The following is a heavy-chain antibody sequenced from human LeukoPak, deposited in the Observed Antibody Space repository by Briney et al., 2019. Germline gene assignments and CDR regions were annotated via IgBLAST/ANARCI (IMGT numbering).Heavy chain of an antibody. CDR3: ARASRWFGEPTDVFDI. CDR2: IYYSGST. Sequence: SETLSLTCTVSGGSISSYYWSWIRKPPGKGREWIGYIYYSGSTNYNPSLKSRVTISVDTSKNQFSLKLSSVTAADTAVYYYARASRWFGEPTDVFDIWGQGTMVTVSS. J-gene: IGHJ3*02. V-gene: IGHV4-59*01. CDR1: GGSISSYY. D-gene: IGHD3-10*01.